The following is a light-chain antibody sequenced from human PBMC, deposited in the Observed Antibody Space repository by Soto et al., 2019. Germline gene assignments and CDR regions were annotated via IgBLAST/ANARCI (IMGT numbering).Light chain of an antibody. J-gene: IGLJ1*01. CDR1: ATDVGGYNY. Sequence: QSVLTQPASVSASPGQSITISCTGSATDVGGYNYVSWYQQHPGKAPKLMIYEVSNRPSGVSNRFSGSKSGNTASLTISGLQAEDEADYYCSSYSSSITYVFGTGTKLTVL. CDR2: EVS. CDR3: SSYSSSITYV. V-gene: IGLV2-14*01.